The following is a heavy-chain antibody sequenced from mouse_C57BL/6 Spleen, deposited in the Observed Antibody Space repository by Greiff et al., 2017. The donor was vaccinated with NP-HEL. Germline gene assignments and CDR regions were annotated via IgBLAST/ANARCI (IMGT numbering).Heavy chain of an antibody. J-gene: IGHJ1*03. CDR3: AGAGGSRFYGYFDV. CDR1: GFTFSDYG. D-gene: IGHD1-1*01. V-gene: IGHV5-17*01. Sequence: EVNVVESGGGLVKPGGSLKLSCAASGFTFSDYGMHWVRQAPEKGLEWVAYISSGSSTIYYEDKVKGRFTISRDNAKNTLFLQKTSLRSEDTAMYYGAGAGGSRFYGYFDVWGTGTTVTVSS. CDR2: ISSGSSTI.